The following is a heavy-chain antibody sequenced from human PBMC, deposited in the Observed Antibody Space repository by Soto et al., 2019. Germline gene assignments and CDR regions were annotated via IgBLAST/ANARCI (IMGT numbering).Heavy chain of an antibody. D-gene: IGHD3-16*01. CDR3: AKGLGGWLKYGYYYGMDV. CDR1: GFTFSSYS. J-gene: IGHJ6*02. V-gene: IGHV3-21*04. Sequence: GGSLRLSCAASGFTFSSYSMNWVRQAPGKGLEWVSSISSSSSYIYYADSVKGRFTISRDNAKNSLYLQMNSLRAEDTAVYYCAKGLGGWLKYGYYYGMDVWGQGTTVTVSS. CDR2: ISSSSSYI.